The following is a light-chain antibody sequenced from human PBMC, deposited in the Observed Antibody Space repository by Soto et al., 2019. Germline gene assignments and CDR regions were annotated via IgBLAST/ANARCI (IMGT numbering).Light chain of an antibody. CDR1: GSNIGGNS. J-gene: IGLJ1*01. CDR2: DDN. Sequence: QSALRQPPSVSAAPGQKVTISCSGSGSNIGGNSVSWYQQLPGTAPKLLIYDDNKRPSGIPDRFSGSKSGTSATLGITGFQTGDEADYYCGSWDSSLSAYVFGTGTKVTVL. CDR3: GSWDSSLSAYV. V-gene: IGLV1-51*01.